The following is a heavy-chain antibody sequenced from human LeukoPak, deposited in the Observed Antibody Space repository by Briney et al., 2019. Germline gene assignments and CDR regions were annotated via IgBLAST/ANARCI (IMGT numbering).Heavy chain of an antibody. Sequence: TASQTLSLTCTVSGGSISSGGYYWSWIRQHPGKGLEWIGYIYYSGSTYYNPSLKSRVTISVDTSKNQFSLKLSSVTAADTAVYYCARARNQQLGYYYYMDVWGKGTTVTVSS. CDR3: ARARNQQLGYYYYMDV. D-gene: IGHD6-13*01. J-gene: IGHJ6*03. V-gene: IGHV4-31*03. CDR1: GGSISSGGYY. CDR2: IYYSGST.